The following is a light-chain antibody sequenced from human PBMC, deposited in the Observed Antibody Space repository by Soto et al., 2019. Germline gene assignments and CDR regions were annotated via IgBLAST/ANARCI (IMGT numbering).Light chain of an antibody. V-gene: IGKV3-15*01. CDR2: GAS. CDR1: QSVSSN. J-gene: IGKJ4*01. Sequence: EIVMTQSPGTLSLSPGETATLSCRASQSVSSNYVAWFHQKPGQAPRLPIYGASSRAPGIPDRFSGSGSGTEFTLTISSLQSEDSAVYYCQQYENWPQLTFGGGTKVDIK. CDR3: QQYENWPQLT.